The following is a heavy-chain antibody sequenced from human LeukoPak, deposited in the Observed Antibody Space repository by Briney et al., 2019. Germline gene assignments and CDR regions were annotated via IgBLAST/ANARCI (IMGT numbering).Heavy chain of an antibody. CDR2: IRYDGSNK. CDR1: GFTFSSYG. J-gene: IGHJ4*02. D-gene: IGHD3-10*01. CDR3: ARGTYYYGSGRLKYFDY. V-gene: IGHV3-30*02. Sequence: GGSLRLSCAASGFTFSSYGMHWVRQAPGKGLEWVALIRYDGSNKYYADSVKGRFTISRDNSKNTLYLQMNSLRAEDTAVYYCARGTYYYGSGRLKYFDYWGQGILVTVSS.